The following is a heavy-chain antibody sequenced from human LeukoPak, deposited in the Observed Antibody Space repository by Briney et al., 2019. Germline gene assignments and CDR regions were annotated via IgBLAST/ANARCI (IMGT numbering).Heavy chain of an antibody. CDR1: GFTFSSYG. CDR2: ISYDGSNK. V-gene: IGHV3-30*18. Sequence: GGSLRLSCAASGFTFSSYGMHWVRQAPGKGLEWVAVISYDGSNKYYADSVKGRFTISRDNSKNTLYLRMNSLRAEDTAVYYCAKEFSGGSGWYDYYYYGMDVWGQGTTVTVSS. J-gene: IGHJ6*02. D-gene: IGHD6-19*01. CDR3: AKEFSGGSGWYDYYYYGMDV.